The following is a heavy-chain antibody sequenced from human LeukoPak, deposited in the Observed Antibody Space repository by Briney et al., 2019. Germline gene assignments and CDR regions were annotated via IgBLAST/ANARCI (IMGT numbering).Heavy chain of an antibody. V-gene: IGHV4-39*01. CDR2: IYYSGST. CDR1: GGSISSSIIYY. Sequence: SSETLSLTCTVSGGSISSSIIYYRGWFRQPPGKGLEWIGYIYYSGSTYYNPSLKSRVTISVETSKNQFSLKLSSVTAADTAVYYCARGPTVTTDYWGQGTLVTVSS. CDR3: ARGPTVTTDY. J-gene: IGHJ4*02. D-gene: IGHD4-17*01.